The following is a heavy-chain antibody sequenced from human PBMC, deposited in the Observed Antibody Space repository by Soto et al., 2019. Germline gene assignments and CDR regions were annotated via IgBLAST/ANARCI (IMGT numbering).Heavy chain of an antibody. J-gene: IGHJ4*02. V-gene: IGHV3-30*18. D-gene: IGHD6-6*01. CDR2: VSYDGSNK. Sequence: PGGSLRLSCEASGFTFSSYGMHWVRQAPGKGLEWVALVSYDGSNKYYADSVKGRFTISRDNYKNTLHLQMNSLRTEDTAVYVCAKLGRSSEDYWGQGTQVTVSS. CDR1: GFTFSSYG. CDR3: AKLGRSSEDY.